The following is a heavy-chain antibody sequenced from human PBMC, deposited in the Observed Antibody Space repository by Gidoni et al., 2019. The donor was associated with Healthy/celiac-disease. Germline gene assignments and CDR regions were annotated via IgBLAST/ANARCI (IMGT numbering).Heavy chain of an antibody. CDR2: ISWNSGSI. V-gene: IGHV3-9*01. Sequence: EVQLVESGGGLVQPGRSLRLSCAASGFTFDDYAMHWVRQAPGKGLEWVSGISWNSGSIGYADSVKGRFTISRDNAKNSLYLQMNSLRAEDTALYYCAKGGATISYYYYGMDVWGQGTTVTVSS. D-gene: IGHD5-12*01. CDR3: AKGGATISYYYYGMDV. J-gene: IGHJ6*02. CDR1: GFTFDDYA.